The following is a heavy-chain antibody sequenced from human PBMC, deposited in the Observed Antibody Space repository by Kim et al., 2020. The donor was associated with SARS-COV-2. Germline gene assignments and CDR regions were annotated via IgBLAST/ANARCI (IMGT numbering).Heavy chain of an antibody. D-gene: IGHD3-10*01. CDR3: AREYYGSGIYDAFDI. Sequence: SETLSLTCTVSGYSISSGYYWGWIRQPPGKGLEWIGSIYHSGSTYYNPSLKSRVTISVDTSKNQFSLKLSSVTAADTAVYYCAREYYGSGIYDAFDIWGQGTMVTVSS. CDR1: GYSISSGYY. J-gene: IGHJ3*02. V-gene: IGHV4-38-2*02. CDR2: IYHSGST.